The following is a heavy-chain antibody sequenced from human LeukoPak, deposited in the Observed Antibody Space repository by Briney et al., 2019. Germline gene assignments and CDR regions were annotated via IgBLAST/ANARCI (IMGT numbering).Heavy chain of an antibody. J-gene: IGHJ5*02. D-gene: IGHD3-3*01. CDR3: ARLAFIRFLEWPGWFDP. Sequence: SETLSLTCTVSGGSISSSSYYWGWIRQPPGKGLEWIGSIYYSGSTYYNPSLKSRVTISVDTSKNQFSLKLSSVTAADTAVYYCARLAFIRFLEWPGWFDPWGQGTLVTVSS. CDR1: GGSISSSSYY. CDR2: IYYSGST. V-gene: IGHV4-39*07.